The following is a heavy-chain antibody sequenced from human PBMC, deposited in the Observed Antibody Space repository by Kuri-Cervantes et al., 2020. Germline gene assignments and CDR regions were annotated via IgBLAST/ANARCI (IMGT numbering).Heavy chain of an antibody. CDR1: GGSVSSGSYY. CDR3: ARGRLYYYGSGTLDY. D-gene: IGHD3-10*01. Sequence: GSLRLSCTVSGGSVSSGSYYWSWIRQPPGKGLEWIGEINHSGSTNYNPSLKSRVTISVDTSKNQFSLKLSSVTAADTAVYYCARGRLYYYGSGTLDYWGQGTLVTVSS. CDR2: INHSGST. V-gene: IGHV4-39*07. J-gene: IGHJ4*02.